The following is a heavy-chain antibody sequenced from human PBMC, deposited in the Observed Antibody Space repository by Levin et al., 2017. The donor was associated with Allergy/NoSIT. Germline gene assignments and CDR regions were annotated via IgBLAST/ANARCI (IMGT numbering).Heavy chain of an antibody. Sequence: SETLSLTCKVSGGSISSGSYYWSWIRQPAAKGLEWIGRIYSSGSANYNPSLKSRVTISVDTSKKQFSLKLSSVTAADTAVYYCARAEVGSEHWGQGTLVTVSS. J-gene: IGHJ4*02. CDR2: IYSSGSA. D-gene: IGHD3-10*01. V-gene: IGHV4-61*02. CDR1: GGSISSGSYY. CDR3: ARAEVGSEH.